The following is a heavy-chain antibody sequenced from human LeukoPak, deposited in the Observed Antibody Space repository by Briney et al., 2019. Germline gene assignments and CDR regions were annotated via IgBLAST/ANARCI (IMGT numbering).Heavy chain of an antibody. CDR3: ATLKSGLVVPATGPYNWFDP. V-gene: IGHV1-69*13. J-gene: IGHJ5*02. Sequence: SVKVSCKASGGTFSSYAISWVRQAPGQGLEWMGGIIPIFGTANYAQKFQGRVTITADESTSTAYMELSSLRSEDTAVYYCATLKSGLVVPATGPYNWFDPWGQGTLVTVSS. D-gene: IGHD2-15*01. CDR1: GGTFSSYA. CDR2: IIPIFGTA.